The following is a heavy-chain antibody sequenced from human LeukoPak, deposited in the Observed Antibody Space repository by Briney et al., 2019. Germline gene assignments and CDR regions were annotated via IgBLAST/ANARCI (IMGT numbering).Heavy chain of an antibody. D-gene: IGHD3-10*01. Sequence: GGSLRLSCAASGFTFSIYAMTWVRQAPGKGLEWVSSISGRGDSTNYADSVKGRFTISRDNSKNTLYLQMNSLRAEDTAVYYCARVRRELLWFGEFYYMDVWGKGTTVTVSS. CDR1: GFTFSIYA. CDR2: ISGRGDST. CDR3: ARVRRELLWFGEFYYMDV. J-gene: IGHJ6*03. V-gene: IGHV3-23*01.